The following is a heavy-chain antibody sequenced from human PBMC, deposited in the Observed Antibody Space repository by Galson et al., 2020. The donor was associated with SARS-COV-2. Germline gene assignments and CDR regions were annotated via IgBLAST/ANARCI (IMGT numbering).Heavy chain of an antibody. V-gene: IGHV4-61*02. CDR2: IYTSGST. CDR3: AYGVVAGTGY. J-gene: IGHJ4*02. CDR1: GGSISSGSYY. D-gene: IGHD6-19*01. Sequence: SQTPSLTCTVSGGSISSGSYYWSWIRQPAGKGLEWIGRIYTSGSTNYNPSLQSRVTISIDTSKNQFSLELTSVTDADTAVYFCAYGVVAGTGYWGQGILVTVSS.